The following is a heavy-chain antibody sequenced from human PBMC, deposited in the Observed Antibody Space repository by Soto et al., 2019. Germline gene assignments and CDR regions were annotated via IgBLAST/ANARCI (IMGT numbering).Heavy chain of an antibody. CDR2: IDWDSGSI. CDR3: AKDLYRSGWYFFEY. CDR1: GFSFDDYG. J-gene: IGHJ4*02. Sequence: PGGSLRLSCAASGFSFDDYGMHWVRQAPGKGLEWVAAIDWDSGSIGYADSVKGRFTISRDNAKNSLYLEMNSLRAEDTALYYCAKDLYRSGWYFFEYWGQGTPVTVSS. V-gene: IGHV3-9*01. D-gene: IGHD6-19*01.